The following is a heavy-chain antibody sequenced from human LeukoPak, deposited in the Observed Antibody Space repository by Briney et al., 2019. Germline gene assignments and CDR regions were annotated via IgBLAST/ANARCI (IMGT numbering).Heavy chain of an antibody. J-gene: IGHJ3*02. V-gene: IGHV4-59*08. Sequence: SETLSLTCTVSGGSISSYYWSWIRQPPGKGLEWIGYIYYSGSTNYNPSLKSRVTISVDTSKNQFSLKLSSVTAADTAVYYCARWNGDKGSFDIWGQGTMVTVSS. CDR3: ARWNGDKGSFDI. CDR2: IYYSGST. D-gene: IGHD2-21*02. CDR1: GGSISSYY.